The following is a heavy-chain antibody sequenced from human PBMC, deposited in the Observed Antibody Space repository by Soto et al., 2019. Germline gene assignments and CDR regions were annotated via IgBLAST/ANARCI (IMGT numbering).Heavy chain of an antibody. CDR3: ARAVYSNHVY. J-gene: IGHJ4*02. D-gene: IGHD4-4*01. CDR2: ISNSGST. Sequence: QVQLQESGPGLVKPSQTLSLTCTVSGASISSGSYYWSWIRQLPGKGLEWIGYISNSGSTYYNPSLKSGVTISVDTSKNRFSLRVSSVTAADTAVYYCARAVYSNHVYWGQGTLVTVSS. CDR1: GASISSGSYY. V-gene: IGHV4-31*03.